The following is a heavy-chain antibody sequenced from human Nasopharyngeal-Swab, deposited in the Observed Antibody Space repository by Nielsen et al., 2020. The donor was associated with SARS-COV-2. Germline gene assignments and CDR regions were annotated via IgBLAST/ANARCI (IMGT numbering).Heavy chain of an antibody. Sequence: GESLKISCAASGFTFSPHGMHWVRQAPGKGPEWVAVISYDGSNEYYGDSVKGRFTISRDNSKNTLYLQMNSLRVDDTAVYYCVKDVHADYGGIDYWGQGILVTVSS. CDR3: VKDVHADYGGIDY. CDR1: GFTFSPHG. CDR2: ISYDGSNE. J-gene: IGHJ4*02. D-gene: IGHD4/OR15-4a*01. V-gene: IGHV3-30*18.